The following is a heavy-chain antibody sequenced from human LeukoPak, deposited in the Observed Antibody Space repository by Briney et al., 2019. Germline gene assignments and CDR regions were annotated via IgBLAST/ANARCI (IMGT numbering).Heavy chain of an antibody. Sequence: SETLSLTCAVYGGSFSGYYWSWIRQPPGKGLEWIGEINHSGSTNYNPSLKSRGTISVDTSKNQFSLKLSSVTAADTAVYYCARGWSYYGSGSYYFDYWGQGTLVTVSS. V-gene: IGHV4-34*01. CDR2: INHSGST. J-gene: IGHJ4*02. CDR3: ARGWSYYGSGSYYFDY. CDR1: GGSFSGYY. D-gene: IGHD3-10*01.